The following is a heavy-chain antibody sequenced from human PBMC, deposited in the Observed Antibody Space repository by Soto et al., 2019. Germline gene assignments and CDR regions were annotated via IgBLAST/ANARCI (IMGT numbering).Heavy chain of an antibody. V-gene: IGHV3-30-3*01. CDR2: ISDDGSNT. D-gene: IGHD6-6*01. CDR3: ARDAVIYSRSSNIDW. Sequence: PGGSLRLSCAASGFTFSSYAMHWVRQAPGKGLEWVAAISDDGSNTYYADSVKGRFTISRDNSKNTLYLQMNSLRAEDTAVYYCARDAVIYSRSSNIDWWGQGT. CDR1: GFTFSSYA. J-gene: IGHJ4*02.